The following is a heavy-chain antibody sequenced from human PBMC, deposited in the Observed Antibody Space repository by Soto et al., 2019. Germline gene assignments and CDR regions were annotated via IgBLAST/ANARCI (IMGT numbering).Heavy chain of an antibody. J-gene: IGHJ4*02. CDR2: ISASGGAT. Sequence: PGGSLRLSCVASGFTFSSYAMSWVRQAPGKGLEWVAAISASGGATLHADSVKGRFTISRDNPKNTLHLQMNSLRAEDTAVYYCAKDVEGGSLYRGAFDYWGQGTQVTSPQ. D-gene: IGHD1-26*01. V-gene: IGHV3-23*01. CDR1: GFTFSSYA. CDR3: AKDVEGGSLYRGAFDY.